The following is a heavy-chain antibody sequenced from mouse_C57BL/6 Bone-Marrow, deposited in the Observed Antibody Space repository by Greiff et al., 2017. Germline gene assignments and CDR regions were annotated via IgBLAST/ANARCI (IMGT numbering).Heavy chain of an antibody. D-gene: IGHD2-5*01. CDR1: GFNIKNTY. Sequence: VQLQQSVAELVRPGASVKLSCTASGFNIKNTYMHWVKQRPEQCLELIGRIDPANGNTKYDPKFQGKATITADTSSNTAYLQLISLTSEDTASYYCSRNIVTPYYARDYWGQGTSGTVSS. J-gene: IGHJ4*01. CDR3: SRNIVTPYYARDY. V-gene: IGHV14-3*01. CDR2: IDPANGNT.